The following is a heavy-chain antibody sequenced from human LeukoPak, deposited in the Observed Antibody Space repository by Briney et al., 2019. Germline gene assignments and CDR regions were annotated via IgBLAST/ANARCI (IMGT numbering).Heavy chain of an antibody. CDR2: IYYSGST. CDR3: ARQRLRSALFGGATSMS. J-gene: IGHJ5*02. Sequence: SSETLSLTCTVSGGSISSSSYYWGWIGQPPGKGLEWIGSIYYSGSTYYNPSLKSRVTISVDTSKNQFSLKLSSVTAADTAVYYCARQRLRSALFGGATSMSWGQGTLVTVSS. CDR1: GGSISSSSYY. D-gene: IGHD1-26*01. V-gene: IGHV4-39*01.